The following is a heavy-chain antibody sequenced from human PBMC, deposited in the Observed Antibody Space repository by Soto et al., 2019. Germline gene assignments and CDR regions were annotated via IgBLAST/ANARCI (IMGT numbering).Heavy chain of an antibody. CDR2: INPNSGGT. V-gene: IGHV1-2*04. CDR1: GYTFTGYY. CDR3: ARGPGRIGEFPGGYYYYCMDV. D-gene: IGHD3-10*01. Sequence: ASVKVSCKASGYTFTGYYMHWVRQAPGQGLEWMGWINPNSGGTNYAQKFQGWVTMTRDTSISTAYMELSRLRSDDTAVYYCARGPGRIGEFPGGYYYYCMDVWGQGTTVTVSS. J-gene: IGHJ6*02.